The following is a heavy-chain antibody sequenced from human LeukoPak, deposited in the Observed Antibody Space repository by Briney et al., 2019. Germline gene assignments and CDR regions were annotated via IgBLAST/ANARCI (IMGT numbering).Heavy chain of an antibody. J-gene: IGHJ4*02. CDR3: ANSGYASAFDY. Sequence: SETLSLTCAVSGGSISSSNWWSWVPQPPGKGLEWIGEIYHSGSTNYNPSLKSRVTISVDKSKNQFSLKLSSVTAADTAVYYCANSGYASAFDYWGQATLVTVSS. CDR2: IYHSGST. D-gene: IGHD5-12*01. V-gene: IGHV4-4*02. CDR1: GGSISSSNW.